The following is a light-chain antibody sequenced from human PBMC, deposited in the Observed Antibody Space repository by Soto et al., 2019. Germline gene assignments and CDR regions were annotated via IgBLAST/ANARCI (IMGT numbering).Light chain of an antibody. V-gene: IGKV1-33*01. CDR3: QQYDTLPDT. CDR1: QDISNY. J-gene: IGKJ2*01. Sequence: IQMTQSPSSLSASVGDRVTITCQASQDISNYLNWYQQKPGKAPKLLLYDASNLETGVPSRFSGSGSGTDFTFTISNLQPEDIATYYCQQYDTLPDTFGQGTKLEIK. CDR2: DAS.